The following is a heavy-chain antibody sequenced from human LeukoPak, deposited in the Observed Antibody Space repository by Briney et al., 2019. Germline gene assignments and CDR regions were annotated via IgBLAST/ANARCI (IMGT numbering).Heavy chain of an antibody. CDR1: GFTFSSYS. Sequence: GGSLRLSCAASGFTFSSYSMNWVRQAPGKGLEGVSYISSSSSSIYYADSVKGRFTLSSDNAKNSLYLQMNSLRDEENAVYYCARGGHDFWGGDWGGGPYYFDYWGQGTLVTVSS. J-gene: IGHJ4*02. D-gene: IGHD3-3*01. V-gene: IGHV3-48*02. CDR2: ISSSSSSI. CDR3: ARGGHDFWGGDWGGGPYYFDY.